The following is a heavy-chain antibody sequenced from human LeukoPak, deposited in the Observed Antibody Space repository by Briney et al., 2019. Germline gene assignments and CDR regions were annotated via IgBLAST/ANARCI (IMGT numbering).Heavy chain of an antibody. Sequence: SETLSLTCTVSGGSISSYYWSWIRQPPGKGLEWIGYIYYSGSTNYNPSLKSRVTMSVDTSKNQFSLKLSSVTAADTAVYYCARATAMVSPNFDYWGQGTLVTVSS. J-gene: IGHJ4*02. CDR1: GGSISSYY. CDR3: ARATAMVSPNFDY. D-gene: IGHD5-18*01. CDR2: IYYSGST. V-gene: IGHV4-59*12.